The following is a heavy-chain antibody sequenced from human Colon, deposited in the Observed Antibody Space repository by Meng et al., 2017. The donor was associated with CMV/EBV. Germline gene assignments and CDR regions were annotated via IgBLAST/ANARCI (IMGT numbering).Heavy chain of an antibody. J-gene: IGHJ6*02. V-gene: IGHV1-2*02. CDR1: GGTFSSYA. CDR2: IHPNSGGT. CDR3: ARDMRGCDTASCYTGGEYGIDV. D-gene: IGHD2-2*02. Sequence: ASVKVSCKASGGTFSSYAISWVRQAPGRGLEWMGWIHPNSGGTNYAQKFKGRVTMTRATSISTVYMEVSRLTSDDTAVYYCARDMRGCDTASCYTGGEYGIDVWGQGTTVTVSS.